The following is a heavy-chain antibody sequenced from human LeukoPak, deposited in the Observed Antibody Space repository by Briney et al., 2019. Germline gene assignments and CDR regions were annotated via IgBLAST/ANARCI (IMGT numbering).Heavy chain of an antibody. Sequence: GGSLRLSCAASGFTFSDHYMDRVRQAPGKGLEWVGRTRNKANSYTTEYAASVKGRFTISRDDSKNSLYLQMNSLRAEDTAVYYCAKARGGDYGDYVIFDYWGHGTLVTVSS. J-gene: IGHJ4*01. CDR1: GFTFSDHY. V-gene: IGHV3-72*01. D-gene: IGHD4-17*01. CDR3: AKARGGDYGDYVIFDY. CDR2: TRNKANSYTT.